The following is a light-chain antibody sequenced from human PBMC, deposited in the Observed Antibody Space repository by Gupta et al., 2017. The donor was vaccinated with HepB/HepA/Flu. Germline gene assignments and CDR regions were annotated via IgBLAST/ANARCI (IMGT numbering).Light chain of an antibody. Sequence: TINCKSSQSLLYRPKNKNYLAWYQHKLGQPPKLLIYGASTRESGVPDRFSGSGSGTDFSLIISGLQAEDVAIYYCQQYYSISSFGGGTKVEI. CDR2: GAS. J-gene: IGKJ4*01. CDR3: QQYYSISS. V-gene: IGKV4-1*01. CDR1: QSLLYRPKNKNY.